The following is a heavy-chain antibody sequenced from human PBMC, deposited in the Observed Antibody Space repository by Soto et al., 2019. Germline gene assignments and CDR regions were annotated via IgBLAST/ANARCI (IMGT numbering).Heavy chain of an antibody. Sequence: QITLKEAGPTLVKPTQTLTLTCTLSGFSLSTSGVGVGWIRQTPETALECLALIYWDDDKRYSPSLKSRLTITKDTSKNQVVLTMPNMDPVDTATYSCARYFYERSDYSPWDYGMDVWGQGTTVTVSS. V-gene: IGHV2-5*02. CDR2: IYWDDDK. CDR1: GFSLSTSGVG. CDR3: ARYFYERSDYSPWDYGMDV. J-gene: IGHJ6*02. D-gene: IGHD3-22*01.